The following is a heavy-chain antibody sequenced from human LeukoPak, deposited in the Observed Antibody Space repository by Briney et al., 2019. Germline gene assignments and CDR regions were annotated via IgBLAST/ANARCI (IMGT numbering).Heavy chain of an antibody. CDR2: IYTSGST. D-gene: IGHD2-2*01. J-gene: IGHJ6*03. CDR3: ARSGDCSSTSCYYYYYYYMDV. CDR1: GGSISSYY. V-gene: IGHV4-4*07. Sequence: SETLSLTCTVSGGSISSYYWSWIRQPAGKGLEWIGRIYTSGSTNYNPSLKSRVTISVDTSKNQFSLKLSSVTAADTAVYYCARSGDCSSTSCYYYYYYYMDVWGKGTTVTVSS.